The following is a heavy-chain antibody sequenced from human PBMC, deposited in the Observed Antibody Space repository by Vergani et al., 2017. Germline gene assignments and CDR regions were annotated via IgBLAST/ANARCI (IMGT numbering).Heavy chain of an antibody. CDR1: GFTFSSYA. J-gene: IGHJ4*02. D-gene: IGHD6-13*01. CDR3: ARVKRGIAAADY. CDR2: ISYDGSNK. V-gene: IGHV3-30-3*01. Sequence: QVQLVESGGGVVQSGRSLRLSCAASGFTFSSYAMHWVRQAPGKGLEWVAVISYDGSNKYYADSVKGRFTISRDNSKNTLYLQMNSLRAEDTAVYYCARVKRGIAAADYWGQGTLVTVSS.